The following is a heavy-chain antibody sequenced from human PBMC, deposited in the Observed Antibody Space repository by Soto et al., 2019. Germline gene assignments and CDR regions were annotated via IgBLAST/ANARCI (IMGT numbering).Heavy chain of an antibody. Sequence: VQLVQSGAEVKQPGSSVKVSCRASGATFRSYAFTWERQAPGQGLEWMGGISPIFGSTIYARQFQGRVTITADDSASTAYMELNSLSSEDTALYFSAGDYRVYDWYGMDVWAQGTTVTVSS. CDR2: ISPIFGST. CDR1: GATFRSYA. V-gene: IGHV1-69*01. J-gene: IGHJ6*02. CDR3: AGDYRVYDWYGMDV.